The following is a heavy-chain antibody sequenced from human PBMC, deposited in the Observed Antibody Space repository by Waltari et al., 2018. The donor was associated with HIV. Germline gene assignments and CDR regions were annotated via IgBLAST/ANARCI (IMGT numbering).Heavy chain of an antibody. CDR3: ARRVSGKPFDF. V-gene: IGHV1-8*01. Sequence: QVQLVQSGAEVKKPGASVKVSCKASGYTFTTYDINWVRQATGQGLEWLGWMNPNSGNTGYAQKFQGRVTMTRNTSMSTAYMELSSLTSDDTAIDYCARRVSGKPFDFWGQGTLITVSS. J-gene: IGHJ4*02. CDR1: GYTFTTYD. CDR2: MNPNSGNT. D-gene: IGHD5-12*01.